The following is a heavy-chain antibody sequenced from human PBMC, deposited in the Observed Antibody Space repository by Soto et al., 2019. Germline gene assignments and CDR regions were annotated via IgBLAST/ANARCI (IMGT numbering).Heavy chain of an antibody. J-gene: IGHJ4*02. CDR3: ARGWPGRGGYVDY. Sequence: PGGSLRLSCAASGFTFSSYGMHWVRQAPGKGLEWVAVIWYDGSNKYYADSVKGRFTISRDNSKNTLYLQMNSLRAEDTAVYYCARGWPGRGGYVDYWGQGTLVTVSS. CDR2: IWYDGSNK. V-gene: IGHV3-33*01. D-gene: IGHD2-15*01. CDR1: GFTFSSYG.